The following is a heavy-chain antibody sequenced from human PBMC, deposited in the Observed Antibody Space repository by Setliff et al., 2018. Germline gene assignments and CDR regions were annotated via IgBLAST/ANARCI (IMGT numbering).Heavy chain of an antibody. CDR3: ARGLRITMVRGANRGVDY. V-gene: IGHV4-34*01. D-gene: IGHD3-10*01. CDR2: INHSGST. Sequence: KTSETLSLTCAVYGGSFSGYYWSWIRQPPGKGLEWIGEINHSGSTNYNPSLKSRVTISVDTSKNQFSLKLSSVTAADTAVYYCARGLRITMVRGANRGVDYWGQGTLVTVSS. J-gene: IGHJ4*02. CDR1: GGSFSGYY.